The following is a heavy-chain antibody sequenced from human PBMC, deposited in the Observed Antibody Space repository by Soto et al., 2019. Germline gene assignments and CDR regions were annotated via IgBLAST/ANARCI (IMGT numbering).Heavy chain of an antibody. Sequence: GALVKVSCKASGYTFTSYGISWVRQPPGQGLEWMGWISAYNGNTNYAQKLQGRVTMTTDTSTSTAYMELRSLRSDDTAVYYCARGFLVRGGGYYYYGMDVWGQGTTVTVSS. J-gene: IGHJ6*02. V-gene: IGHV1-18*01. CDR2: ISAYNGNT. D-gene: IGHD6-6*01. CDR3: ARGFLVRGGGYYYYGMDV. CDR1: GYTFTSYG.